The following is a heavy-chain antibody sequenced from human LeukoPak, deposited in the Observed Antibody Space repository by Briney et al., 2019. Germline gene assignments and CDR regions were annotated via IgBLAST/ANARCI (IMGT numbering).Heavy chain of an antibody. CDR1: GFTVSDNY. D-gene: IGHD6-19*01. Sequence: GGSLRLSCAASGFTVSDNYMTWVRQAPGKGLEWVSSIYSAGATHYAESVKGRFTISRDNSKNTLYLQMSSLRSEDTAVYYCARDLYRVAVAYIDYWGQGTLVTVSS. CDR2: IYSAGAT. J-gene: IGHJ4*02. CDR3: ARDLYRVAVAYIDY. V-gene: IGHV3-53*05.